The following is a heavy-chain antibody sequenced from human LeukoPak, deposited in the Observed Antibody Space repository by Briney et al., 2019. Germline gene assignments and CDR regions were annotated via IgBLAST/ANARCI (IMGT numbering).Heavy chain of an antibody. CDR3: AKDYSKTSYYGSGTYYRPNWFDP. Sequence: GGSLRLSCAASGFTFSSYGIHWVRQAPGKGLEWVAFIRHDGSNKYYADSVKGRFTISRDNSKSTLYLQMNSLRPDDTAVYYCAKDYSKTSYYGSGTYYRPNWFDPWGQGTLVTVSS. CDR1: GFTFSSYG. D-gene: IGHD3-10*01. CDR2: IRHDGSNK. J-gene: IGHJ5*02. V-gene: IGHV3-30*02.